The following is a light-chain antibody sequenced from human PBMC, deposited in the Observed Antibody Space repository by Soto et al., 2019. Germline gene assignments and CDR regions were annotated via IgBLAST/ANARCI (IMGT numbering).Light chain of an antibody. CDR2: DVS. J-gene: IGLJ1*01. Sequence: ALTQPASLSGSPGQSITISCTGTSSDVGGYNYVSWYQQHPDKAPKLMIYDVSNRPSVVSNRFSGSKSGNTACLTISALQAEAATAYYCCPYHSHNPYVFGTGT. CDR1: SSDVGGYNY. CDR3: CPYHSHNPYV. V-gene: IGLV2-14*01.